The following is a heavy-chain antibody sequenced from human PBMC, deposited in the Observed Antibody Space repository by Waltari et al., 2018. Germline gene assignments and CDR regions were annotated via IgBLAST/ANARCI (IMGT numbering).Heavy chain of an antibody. CDR3: ARGGLDDFWSGRNWFDP. D-gene: IGHD3-3*01. V-gene: IGHV4-38-2*01. Sequence: QVQLQESGPGLVKPSETLSLTCAVSGYSISSGYYWGWIRQPPGKGLAWIGSIYHSGRTYYNPSLKSRVTIAVDTSKNQFSLKLSSVTAADTAVYYCARGGLDDFWSGRNWFDPWGQGTLVTVSS. J-gene: IGHJ5*02. CDR1: GYSISSGYY. CDR2: IYHSGRT.